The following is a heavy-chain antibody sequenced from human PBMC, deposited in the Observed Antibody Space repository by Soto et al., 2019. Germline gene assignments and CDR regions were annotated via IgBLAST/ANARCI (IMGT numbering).Heavy chain of an antibody. Sequence: PGGSLRLSCAASGFTFSSYGMHWVRQAPGKGLEYVSAISSNGGSTYYANSVKGRFTISRDNSKNTLYLQMGSLRAEDMAVYYCARAGYCSSTNCYFGTLFDYWGQGTLVTVSS. CDR2: ISSNGGST. V-gene: IGHV3-64*01. CDR3: ARAGYCSSTNCYFGTLFDY. J-gene: IGHJ4*02. D-gene: IGHD2-2*01. CDR1: GFTFSSYG.